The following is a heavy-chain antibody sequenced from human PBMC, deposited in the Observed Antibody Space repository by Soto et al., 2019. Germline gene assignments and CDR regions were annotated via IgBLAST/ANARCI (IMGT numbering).Heavy chain of an antibody. CDR3: ARDMTRAKYYDFWSGYYPFFDY. CDR2: ISAYNGNT. D-gene: IGHD3-3*01. Sequence: ASVKVSCKASGYTFTSYGISWVRQAPGQGLEWMGWISAYNGNTNYTQKLQGRVTMTTDTSTSTAYMELRSLRSDDTAVYYCARDMTRAKYYDFWSGYYPFFDYWGQGTLVTVSS. V-gene: IGHV1-18*01. CDR1: GYTFTSYG. J-gene: IGHJ4*02.